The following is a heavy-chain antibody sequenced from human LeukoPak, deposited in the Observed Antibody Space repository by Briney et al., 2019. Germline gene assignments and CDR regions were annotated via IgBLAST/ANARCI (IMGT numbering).Heavy chain of an antibody. CDR3: ATGGIAAAGLGYWGGIFDY. CDR1: GDTFSSYA. Sequence: SVKVSCKASGDTFSSYAINWVRQAPGQGLEWMGGIIPIFGTANYAQKFQGRVTITADKSTSTAYMELSSLRSEDTAVYYCATGGIAAAGLGYWGGIFDYWGQGTLVTVSS. D-gene: IGHD6-13*01. V-gene: IGHV1-69*06. CDR2: IIPIFGTA. J-gene: IGHJ4*02.